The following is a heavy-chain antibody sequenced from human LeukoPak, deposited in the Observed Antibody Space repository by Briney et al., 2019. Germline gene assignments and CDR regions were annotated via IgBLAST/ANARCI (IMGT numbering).Heavy chain of an antibody. J-gene: IGHJ4*02. CDR2: ISSSSSYI. CDR1: GFTLSSHS. Sequence: PGGSLRLSCAAYGFTLSSHSMNWGRQAPGKGREGGSSISSSSSYIHSADSVKGRFTISRDNAKNSLYLQMNSLRAEDTAVYYCARDLYDSGAYSSPIDYWGQGTLVTVSS. V-gene: IGHV3-21*01. CDR3: ARDLYDSGAYSSPIDY. D-gene: IGHD3-22*01.